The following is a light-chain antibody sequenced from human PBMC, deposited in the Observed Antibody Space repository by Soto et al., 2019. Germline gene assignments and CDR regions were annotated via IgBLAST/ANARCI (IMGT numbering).Light chain of an antibody. Sequence: DIQMTQSPSTLSGSVGYRVTITCRSSQTISSWLAWYQQKPGKAPKLLIYKASTLKSGVPSRFSGSGSATEFTLTISSLQHDDFATYYCQHYNSYSEAFGQGTKVDIK. CDR1: QTISSW. CDR3: QHYNSYSEA. CDR2: KAS. V-gene: IGKV1-5*03. J-gene: IGKJ1*01.